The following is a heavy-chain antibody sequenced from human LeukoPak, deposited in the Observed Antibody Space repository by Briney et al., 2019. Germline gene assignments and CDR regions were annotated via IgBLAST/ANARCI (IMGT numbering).Heavy chain of an antibody. CDR1: GFTVSSNY. CDR2: IYSGGST. CDR3: AGDGLTIFGVVTPYFQR. V-gene: IGHV3-66*01. J-gene: IGHJ1*01. Sequence: GGSLRLSCAASGFTVSSNYMSWVRQAPGKGLEWVSVIYSGGSTYYADSVKGRFTISRDNSKNTLYLQMNSLRAEDTAVYYCAGDGLTIFGVVTPYFQRWGQGTLVTVSS. D-gene: IGHD3-3*01.